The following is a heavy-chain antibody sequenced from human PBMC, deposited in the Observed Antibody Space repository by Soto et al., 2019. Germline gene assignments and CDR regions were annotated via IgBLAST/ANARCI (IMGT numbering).Heavy chain of an antibody. J-gene: IGHJ6*02. CDR3: AKDHLGYDPYYQHGMDV. V-gene: IGHV3-23*01. Sequence: QLLESGGGLVRPGGSLRLSCAASGFTFSNYAMNWVRQGRGGGLEWVSGISGSGGSTYYAVSVRGRFHISRDNSKNTVFLQMNILRGEDTAVYYCAKDHLGYDPYYQHGMDVWGQGTTVTVSS. CDR1: GFTFSNYA. D-gene: IGHD5-12*01. CDR2: ISGSGGST.